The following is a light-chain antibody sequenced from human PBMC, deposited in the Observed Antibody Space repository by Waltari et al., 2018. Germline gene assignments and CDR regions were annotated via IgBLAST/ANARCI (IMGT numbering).Light chain of an antibody. CDR2: DVS. CDR3: TSYTRTNTLVA. J-gene: IGLJ2*01. V-gene: IGLV2-14*03. Sequence: QSALTQSASVSGSPGQSITISCTASSSDIVGYKYVSRYQKPPGKAPKVIIYDVSNRPSGGSPRFSGSKSGNTASLTISGLQPEDEAHYYCTSYTRTNTLVACGGGTKVTVL. CDR1: SSDIVGYKY.